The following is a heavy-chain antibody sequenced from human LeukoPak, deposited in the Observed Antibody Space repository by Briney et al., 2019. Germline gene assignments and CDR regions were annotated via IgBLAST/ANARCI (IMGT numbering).Heavy chain of an antibody. V-gene: IGHV1-8*01. CDR3: ARSVAAAGHYYYYYYYMDV. CDR1: GYTFTSYD. Sequence: ASVKVSCKASGYTFTSYDINWVRQATGQGLEWMGWMNPNSGNTGYAQKFQGRVTMTRNTSIRTAYMELSSLRSEDTAVYYCARSVAAAGHYYYYYYYMDVWGKGTTVTISS. CDR2: MNPNSGNT. D-gene: IGHD6-13*01. J-gene: IGHJ6*03.